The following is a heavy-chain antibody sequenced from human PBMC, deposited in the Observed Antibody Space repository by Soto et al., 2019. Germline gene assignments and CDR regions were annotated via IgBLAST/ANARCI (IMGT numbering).Heavy chain of an antibody. Sequence: QVQLVQSGAEVKKPGASVKVSCKASGYTFTSYEINWVRQATGQGLEWMGWMNPNSGDTGYAQKFQGRVTMTRNTSIGTACMELSSLRSEDTAVDYCARGELLWFGELLRWGQGTLVTVSS. J-gene: IGHJ4*02. D-gene: IGHD3-10*01. CDR1: GYTFTSYE. CDR3: ARGELLWFGELLR. CDR2: MNPNSGDT. V-gene: IGHV1-8*01.